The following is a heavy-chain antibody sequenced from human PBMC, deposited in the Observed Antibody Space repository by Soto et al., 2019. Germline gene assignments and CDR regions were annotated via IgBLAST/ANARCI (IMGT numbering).Heavy chain of an antibody. Sequence: PSETLSLTCTVSGGSISSGGYYWSWIRQHPGKGLEWIGYIYYSGSTYYNPSLKSRVTISVDTSKNQFSLKLSSVTAADTAVYYCARDYGAHRGAAASNWGQGTTVTVYS. CDR2: IYYSGST. J-gene: IGHJ6*02. CDR1: GGSISSGGYY. D-gene: IGHD6-13*01. CDR3: ARDYGAHRGAAASN. V-gene: IGHV4-31*03.